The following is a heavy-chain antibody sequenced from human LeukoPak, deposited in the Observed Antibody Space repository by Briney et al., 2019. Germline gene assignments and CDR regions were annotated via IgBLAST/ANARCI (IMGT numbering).Heavy chain of an antibody. CDR3: ARPYSSSSLDAFDI. CDR2: IYYSGST. V-gene: IGHV4-39*01. J-gene: IGHJ3*02. Sequence: SETLSLTCTVSGGSISSSTFHWGWIRQPPGKGLEWLGSIYYSGSTYYNPSLKSRVTISVDTSNNQFSLKLSSVTAADTAIYYCARPYSSSSLDAFDIWGQGTMVTVSS. D-gene: IGHD6-6*01. CDR1: GGSISSSTFH.